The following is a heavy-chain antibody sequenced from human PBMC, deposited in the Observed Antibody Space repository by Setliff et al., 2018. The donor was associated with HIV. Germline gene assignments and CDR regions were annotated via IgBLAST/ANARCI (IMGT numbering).Heavy chain of an antibody. J-gene: IGHJ6*03. CDR1: GFTGSSNY. D-gene: IGHD5-18*01. CDR2: IYSGGST. Sequence: PGGSLRLSCAASGFTGSSNYMSWVRQAPGKGLEWVSVIYSGGSTYYADSVKGRFTISRDNSKNTLYLQVNSLRAEDTAVYYCARDQWGYSYGYYYYYYMDVWGKGTTVTVS. V-gene: IGHV3-66*02. CDR3: ARDQWGYSYGYYYYYYMDV.